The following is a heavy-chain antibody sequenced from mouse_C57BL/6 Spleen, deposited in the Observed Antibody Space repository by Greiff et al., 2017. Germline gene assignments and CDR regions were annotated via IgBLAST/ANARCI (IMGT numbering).Heavy chain of an antibody. D-gene: IGHD3-2*02. J-gene: IGHJ3*01. V-gene: IGHV1-82*01. CDR3: AREGQLRLGFGY. CDR1: GYAFSSSW. Sequence: VQLQQSGPELVKPGASVKISCKASGYAFSSSWMNWVKQRPGKGLEWIGRIYPGDGDTNYNGKFKGKATLTADKSSSTAYMQLSSLTSEDSAVYFCAREGQLRLGFGYWGQGTLVTVAA. CDR2: IYPGDGDT.